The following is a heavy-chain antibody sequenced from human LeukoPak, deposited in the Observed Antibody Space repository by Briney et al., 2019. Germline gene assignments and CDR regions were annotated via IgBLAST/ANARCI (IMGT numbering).Heavy chain of an antibody. V-gene: IGHV4-31*03. CDR3: ARVTGRSGGSSSDY. CDR1: GGSISSGGYY. D-gene: IGHD2-15*01. Sequence: PSETLSLTCTVSGGSISSGGYYWSWIRQHPGKGLEWIGYIYYSGSTYYNPSLKSRVTISVDTSKNQFSLKLSTVTAADTAVYYCARVTGRSGGSSSDYWAREPWSPSPQ. J-gene: IGHJ4*02. CDR2: IYYSGST.